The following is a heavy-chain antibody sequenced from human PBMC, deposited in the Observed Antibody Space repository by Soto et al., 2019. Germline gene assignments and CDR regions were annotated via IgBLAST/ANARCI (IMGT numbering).Heavy chain of an antibody. J-gene: IGHJ3*02. D-gene: IGHD3-22*01. CDR2: IHYTGTT. V-gene: IGHV4-31*03. Sequence: QVQLQESGPGLVKPSQTLSLSCTVSGGSISSDGYYWTWIRQHPGKGLEWIGYIHYTGTTHYNPSLQSRVAISVDTSKNQFSLKLSSVTAADTAVYYCARDMCYYDRNGRQDALDIWGQGTMVTVSS. CDR1: GGSISSDGYY. CDR3: ARDMCYYDRNGRQDALDI.